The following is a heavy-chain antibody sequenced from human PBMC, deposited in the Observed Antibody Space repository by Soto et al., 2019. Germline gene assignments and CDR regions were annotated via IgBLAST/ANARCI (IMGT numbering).Heavy chain of an antibody. CDR3: AKEYYYDSSGYGHWFDP. V-gene: IGHV3-30*18. CDR2: ISYDGSNK. CDR1: GFTFSSYG. J-gene: IGHJ5*02. D-gene: IGHD3-22*01. Sequence: QEQLVESGGGVVQPGRSLRLSCAASGFTFSSYGMHWVRQAPGKGLEWVAVISYDGSNKYYADSVKGRFTISRDNSKNTLYLQMNSLRAEDTAVYYCAKEYYYDSSGYGHWFDPWGQGTLVTVSS.